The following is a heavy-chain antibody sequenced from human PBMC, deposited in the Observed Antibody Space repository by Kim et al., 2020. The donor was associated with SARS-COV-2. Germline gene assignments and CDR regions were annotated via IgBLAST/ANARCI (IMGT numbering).Heavy chain of an antibody. V-gene: IGHV4-59*13. D-gene: IGHD3-3*01. CDR1: GGSISSYY. CDR3: AREGGVLEWQRIDY. J-gene: IGHJ4*02. CDR2: IYYSGST. Sequence: SETLSLTCTVSGGSISSYYWSWIWQPPGKGLEWIGYIYYSGSTNYNPSLKSRVTISVDTSTNQFSLKLSSVAAADTAVYYCAREGGVLEWQRIDYWGQGTLGTVSS.